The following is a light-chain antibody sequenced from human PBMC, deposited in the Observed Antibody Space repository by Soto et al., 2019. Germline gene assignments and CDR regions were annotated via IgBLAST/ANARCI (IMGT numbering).Light chain of an antibody. CDR1: ITDVGRYNY. CDR2: EVN. V-gene: IGLV2-14*01. J-gene: IGLJ1*01. CDR3: RSYTSTDTPFV. Sequence: QSPLAQPSSVSGSRGQSIPISCTGTITDVGRYNYLSWYQHHPGKGPKLIIYEVNNRPSGVSDRFSGSKSGNKASLTISNLEAEDESDYYCRSYTSTDTPFVFGTGTKVTVL.